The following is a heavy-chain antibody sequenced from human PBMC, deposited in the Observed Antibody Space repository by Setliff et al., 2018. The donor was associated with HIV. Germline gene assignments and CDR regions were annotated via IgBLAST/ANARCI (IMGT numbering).Heavy chain of an antibody. V-gene: IGHV3-23*01. Sequence: GGSLRLSCAASGFTFSNYDMSWVRQAPGKGLEWVSSISRRGTDTYYADSVKGRFTISRDNSKNTLYLQMNSLRAEDTAVYYCAKATGLGAAGKIDSWGQGTLVTVSS. CDR1: GFTFSNYD. CDR3: AKATGLGAAGKIDS. D-gene: IGHD6-13*01. CDR2: ISRRGTDT. J-gene: IGHJ4*02.